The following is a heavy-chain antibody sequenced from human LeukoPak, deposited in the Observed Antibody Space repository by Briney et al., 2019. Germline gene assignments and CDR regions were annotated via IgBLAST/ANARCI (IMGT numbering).Heavy chain of an antibody. CDR3: ARSELPYYFDY. CDR2: IYYSGST. D-gene: IGHD1-26*01. J-gene: IGHJ4*02. Sequence: SETLSLTCTVSGGSISSYYWSWIRQPPGKGLEWIGYIYYSGSTNYNPSLKSRVTISVDTSKNQFSLKLSSVTAADTAVYYCARSELPYYFDYWGQGTLVTASS. V-gene: IGHV4-59*01. CDR1: GGSISSYY.